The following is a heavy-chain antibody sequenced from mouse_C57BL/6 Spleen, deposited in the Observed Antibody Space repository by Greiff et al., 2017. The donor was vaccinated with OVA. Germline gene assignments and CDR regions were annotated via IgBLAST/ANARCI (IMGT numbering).Heavy chain of an antibody. Sequence: VQLQQPGAELVMPGASVKLSCKASGYTFTSYWMHWVKQRPGQGLEWIGEIDPSDSYTNYNQKFKGKSTLTVDKSSSTAYMQLRSLTSEDSAVYYCAGPCDNGSRPGFFAYWGQGTLVTVSA. CDR2: IDPSDSYT. CDR1: GYTFTSYW. D-gene: IGHD1-1*01. J-gene: IGHJ3*01. CDR3: AGPCDNGSRPGFFAY. V-gene: IGHV1-69*01.